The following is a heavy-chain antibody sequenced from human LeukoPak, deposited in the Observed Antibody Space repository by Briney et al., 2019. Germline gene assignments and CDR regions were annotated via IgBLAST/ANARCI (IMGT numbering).Heavy chain of an antibody. D-gene: IGHD6-6*01. CDR3: AKTGTYSSSSGYIDS. V-gene: IGHV3-9*01. CDR1: GFTFSSYA. Sequence: GGSLRLSCAASGFTFSSYAMSWVRQAPGKGLEWVSSISWNSGNVDYADSVKGRFALSRDNAKNSLFLQMNSLRAEDTALYYCAKTGTYSSSSGYIDSWGQGTLVTVSS. J-gene: IGHJ4*02. CDR2: ISWNSGNV.